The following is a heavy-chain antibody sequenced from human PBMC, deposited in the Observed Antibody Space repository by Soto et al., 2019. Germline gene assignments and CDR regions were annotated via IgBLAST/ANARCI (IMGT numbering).Heavy chain of an antibody. CDR2: MKKDGSEK. CDR3: AKLGSGYYTGLYFDY. J-gene: IGHJ4*02. Sequence: EVQLVESGGASVQRGGSLRLSCAASGFSFGDYWMSWVRQAPGKGLEWVAHMKKDGSEKYYVDSVKGRFTVSRDNSRNAPYLQMNSLRGEDTAVYYCAKLGSGYYTGLYFDYWGQGTLVTVSS. D-gene: IGHD3-3*01. V-gene: IGHV3-7*03. CDR1: GFSFGDYW.